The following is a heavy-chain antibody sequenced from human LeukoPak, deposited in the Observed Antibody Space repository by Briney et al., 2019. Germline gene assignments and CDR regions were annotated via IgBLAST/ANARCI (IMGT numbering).Heavy chain of an antibody. Sequence: GGSLRLSCAASGFTFSSYGMHWVRQAPGKGLEWVAVIWYDGSNKYYADSVKGRFTISRDNSKNTLYLQMNSLRADDTAVYYCARDHDSSGYYYQYYFDYWLQGTLVSVPS. CDR1: GFTFSSYG. CDR2: IWYDGSNK. V-gene: IGHV3-33*01. J-gene: IGHJ4*02. CDR3: ARDHDSSGYYYQYYFDY. D-gene: IGHD3-22*01.